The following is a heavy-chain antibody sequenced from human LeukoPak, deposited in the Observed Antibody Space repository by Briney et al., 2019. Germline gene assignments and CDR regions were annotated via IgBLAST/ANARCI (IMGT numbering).Heavy chain of an antibody. V-gene: IGHV1-18*01. CDR3: ARDGYCSGGSCYGHYYYYGMDV. CDR2: ISAYNGNT. J-gene: IGHJ6*02. D-gene: IGHD2-15*01. Sequence: GASVKVSCKASGYTFTSYGISWVRQAPGQGLEWMGWISAYNGNTNYAQKLQGRVTMTTDTSTSTAYMELRSLRSEDTAVYYCARDGYCSGGSCYGHYYYYGMDVWGQGTTVTVSS. CDR1: GYTFTSYG.